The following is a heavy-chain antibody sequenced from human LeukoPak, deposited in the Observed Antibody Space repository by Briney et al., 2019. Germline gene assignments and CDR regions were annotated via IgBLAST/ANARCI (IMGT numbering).Heavy chain of an antibody. Sequence: ASVNVSCKASGGTFSSYAISWVRQAPGQGLEWMEGIIPIFGTANYAQKFQGRVTITADESTSTAYMELSSLRSEDTAVYYCARTRFGYSSYYYYYYGMDVWGQGTTVTVSS. CDR3: ARTRFGYSSYYYYYYGMDV. J-gene: IGHJ6*02. D-gene: IGHD6-19*01. CDR2: IIPIFGTA. CDR1: GGTFSSYA. V-gene: IGHV1-69*13.